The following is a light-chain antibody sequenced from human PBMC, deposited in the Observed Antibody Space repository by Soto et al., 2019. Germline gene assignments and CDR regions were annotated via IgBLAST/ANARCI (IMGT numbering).Light chain of an antibody. V-gene: IGKV3-20*01. CDR1: QSVSSSY. J-gene: IGKJ4*01. CDR2: GAS. CDR3: QQYNHWPIT. Sequence: IMLKQSPGTLSLTPGERATLSCRASQSVSSSYLAWYQQKPGQAPRVLIYGASARATGIPARFSGSGSGTDFILTITSQQAEDVGFYCCQQYNHWPITFGGGTKVDI.